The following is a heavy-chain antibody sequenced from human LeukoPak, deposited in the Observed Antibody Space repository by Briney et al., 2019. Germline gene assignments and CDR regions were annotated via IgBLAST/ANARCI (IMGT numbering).Heavy chain of an antibody. Sequence: PSETLSLTCPVSGDSISDYYWSWIRQPPGKGLEWIGYIYYSGSTNYNPSLKSRVTISVDTSKNQFSLKLSSVTAADTAVYYCARGVGYGVVIVDAFDIWGQGTMVTVSS. CDR1: GDSISDYY. CDR2: IYYSGST. V-gene: IGHV4-59*01. CDR3: ARGVGYGVVIVDAFDI. J-gene: IGHJ3*02. D-gene: IGHD3-3*01.